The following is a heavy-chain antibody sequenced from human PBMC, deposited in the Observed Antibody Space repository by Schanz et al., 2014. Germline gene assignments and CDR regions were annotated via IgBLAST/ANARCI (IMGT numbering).Heavy chain of an antibody. CDR3: ARDVGGCSSSTSCYAFEI. J-gene: IGHJ3*02. CDR2: VYYSGNT. CDR1: SGSIFTGGYY. Sequence: QVQLQESGPGLVKPSQTLSLTCTVSSGSIFTGGYYWGWIRQHPGKGLEWIGYVYYSGNTYYNPSLKSRVTISEDTSKTQFSRKLSSVTAADTAVYYCARDVGGCSSSTSCYAFEIWGQGTMVNVSS. V-gene: IGHV4-31*03. D-gene: IGHD2-2*01.